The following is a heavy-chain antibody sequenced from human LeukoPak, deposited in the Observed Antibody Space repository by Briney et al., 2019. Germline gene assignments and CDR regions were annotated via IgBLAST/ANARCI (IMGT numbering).Heavy chain of an antibody. J-gene: IGHJ6*03. V-gene: IGHV3-66*01. CDR2: IYSGGST. Sequence: PGGSLRLSCAATGFTVSNNYMSWVRQAPGKGLEWVSVIYSGGSTDYADSVKGRFTISRDNSKHTLYLQMSNLGAEDTAVYYCARGVGLAYHYYYMDVWGKGTTVTISS. CDR3: ARGVGLAYHYYYMDV. CDR1: GFTVSNNY. D-gene: IGHD6-19*01.